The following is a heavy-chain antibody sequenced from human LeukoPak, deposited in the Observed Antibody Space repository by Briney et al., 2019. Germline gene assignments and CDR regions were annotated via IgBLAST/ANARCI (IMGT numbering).Heavy chain of an antibody. D-gene: IGHD5-24*01. CDR1: GGSVSSGSYY. CDR3: ARRDDD. J-gene: IGHJ4*02. CDR2: IYYSGST. V-gene: IGHV4-61*01. Sequence: PSETLSLTCTVSGGSVSSGSYYWSWIRQPPGKGLEWIGYIYYSGSTNYNPSFKSRVTISVDTSKNQFSLKLSSVTGADTAVYYCARRDDDWGQGTPVTVSS.